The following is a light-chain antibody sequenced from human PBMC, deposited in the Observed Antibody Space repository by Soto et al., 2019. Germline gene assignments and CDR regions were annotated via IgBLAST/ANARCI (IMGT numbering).Light chain of an antibody. Sequence: EIVMTQSPATLSVSPGERATLSCRASQNILSNLAWYQQKPGQAPRLLIYGASTRATGIPARFSGSGSGTDFTLTISRLEPEDFAVYYCQQYGSSPPTWTLGQGTKVDIK. CDR3: QQYGSSPPTWT. CDR2: GAS. CDR1: QNILSN. V-gene: IGKV3-15*01. J-gene: IGKJ1*01.